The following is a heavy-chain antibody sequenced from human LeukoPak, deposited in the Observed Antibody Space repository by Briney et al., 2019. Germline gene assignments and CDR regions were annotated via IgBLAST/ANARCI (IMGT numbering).Heavy chain of an antibody. V-gene: IGHV3-7*03. CDR1: GFTFSNYW. Sequence: GGSLRLSCAASGFTFSNYWMTWVRQAPGKGLEWVANTKEDASEKYYVDSVRGRFTTSRDNAKNSLYLQMSSLRAEDTAVYYCAKKAADYYDSSGYPRYWGQGTLVTVSS. CDR2: TKEDASEK. J-gene: IGHJ4*02. D-gene: IGHD3-22*01. CDR3: AKKAADYYDSSGYPRY.